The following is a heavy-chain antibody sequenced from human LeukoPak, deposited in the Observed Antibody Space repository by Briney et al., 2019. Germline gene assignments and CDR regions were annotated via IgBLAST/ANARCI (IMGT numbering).Heavy chain of an antibody. CDR2: MNPNSGNT. J-gene: IGHJ4*02. CDR1: GYTFTSYD. D-gene: IGHD6-6*01. V-gene: IGHV1-8*01. CDR3: AGALMIAARDLDY. Sequence: ASVKVSCTASGYTFTSYDINWVRQATGQGLEWMGWMNPNSGNTGYAQKFQGRVTMTRNTSISTAYMELSSLRSEDTAVYYCAGALMIAARDLDYWGQGTLVTVSS.